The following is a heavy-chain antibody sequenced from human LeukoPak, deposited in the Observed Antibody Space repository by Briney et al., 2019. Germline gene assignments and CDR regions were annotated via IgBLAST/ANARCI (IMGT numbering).Heavy chain of an antibody. Sequence: SETLSLTCTVSGGSISSYYWSWIRQPPGKGLEWIGYIYYTGSTNYNPSLKSRVTISVDTSNNQFSLKLNSVTAADTALYYCARSRTSTSCPTDWGQGTLVTVSS. V-gene: IGHV4-59*01. J-gene: IGHJ4*02. CDR2: IYYTGST. CDR3: ARSRTSTSCPTD. CDR1: GGSISSYY. D-gene: IGHD2-2*01.